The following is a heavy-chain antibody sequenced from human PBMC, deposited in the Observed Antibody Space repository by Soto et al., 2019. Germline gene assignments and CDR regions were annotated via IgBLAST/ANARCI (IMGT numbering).Heavy chain of an antibody. V-gene: IGHV4-59*08. Sequence: QVQLQESGPGLVKPSETLSLTCTVSGGSISSYYWSWIRQPPGKGLEWIGYIYYSGSTNYNPSLKSRVTNTVDPSKNQFSLKLSSVTAADTAVYYCARLGAQEIDPWGQGTLVTVPS. D-gene: IGHD3-16*01. CDR3: ARLGAQEIDP. CDR2: IYYSGST. CDR1: GGSISSYY. J-gene: IGHJ5*02.